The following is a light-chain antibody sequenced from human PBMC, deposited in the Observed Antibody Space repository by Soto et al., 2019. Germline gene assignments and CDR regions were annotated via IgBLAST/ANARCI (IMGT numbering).Light chain of an antibody. J-gene: IGKJ2*01. Sequence: IVLTQSPGTLSLSPGERATLSCRASQSVSSSYLAWYQQYPGQAPRLLLYRASSRATGIPHRFSGSGSGTDLTLTISSLEPEDFAVYYCQQYGSSLYTFGQGTKLEIK. V-gene: IGKV3-20*01. CDR2: RAS. CDR3: QQYGSSLYT. CDR1: QSVSSSY.